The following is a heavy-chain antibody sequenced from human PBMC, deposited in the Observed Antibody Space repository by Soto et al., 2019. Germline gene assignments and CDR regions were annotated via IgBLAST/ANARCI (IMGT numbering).Heavy chain of an antibody. V-gene: IGHV3-33*01. D-gene: IGHD2-21*02. J-gene: IGHJ4*02. CDR1: GFTFSSYG. CDR2: IWYDGSNK. Sequence: GGSLRLSCAASGFTFSSYGMHWVRQAPGKGLEWVAVIWYDGSNKYYADSVKGRFTISRDNSKNTLYLQMNSLRAEDTAVYYCARDRYCGGDCYSGSLNFDYWGQGTLVTVS. CDR3: ARDRYCGGDCYSGSLNFDY.